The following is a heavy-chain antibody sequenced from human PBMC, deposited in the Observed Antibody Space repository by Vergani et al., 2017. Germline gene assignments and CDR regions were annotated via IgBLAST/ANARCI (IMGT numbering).Heavy chain of an antibody. CDR3: AREYSRSVGFLAY. V-gene: IGHV4-4*07. CDR1: GGSISPHY. J-gene: IGHJ4*02. Sequence: QVQLQESGPGLVKPSETLSLTCIVSGGSISPHYWSWIRQPAGKGLEWIGRIYTSESTNYNPSLKSRVTMSVDTSKNQFSLKLGSVTASDTAVYYCAREYSRSVGFLAYWGQGTLVTVSS. CDR2: IYTSEST. D-gene: IGHD6-6*01.